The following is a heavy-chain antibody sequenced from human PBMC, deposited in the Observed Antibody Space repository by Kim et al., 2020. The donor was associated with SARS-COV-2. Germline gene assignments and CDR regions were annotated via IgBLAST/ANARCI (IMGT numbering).Heavy chain of an antibody. V-gene: IGHV1-2*04. J-gene: IGHJ6*02. CDR1: GYTFTGYY. Sequence: ASVKVSCKASGYTFTGYYMHWVRQAPGQGLEWMGWINPNSGGTNYAQKFQGWVTMTRDTSISTAYMELSRLRSDDTPVYYCARESRGTNYYYGMDVWGQGTTVTVSS. CDR3: ARESRGTNYYYGMDV. D-gene: IGHD2-15*01. CDR2: INPNSGGT.